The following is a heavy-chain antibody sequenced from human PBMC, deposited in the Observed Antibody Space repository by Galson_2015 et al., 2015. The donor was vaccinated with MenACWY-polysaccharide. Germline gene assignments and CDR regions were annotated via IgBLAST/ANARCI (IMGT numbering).Heavy chain of an antibody. CDR3: ARGCCSGGTCLRWDDAFDF. J-gene: IGHJ3*01. V-gene: IGHV3-74*03. CDR1: GFSISTYW. D-gene: IGHD2-15*01. Sequence: SLRLSCAASGFSISTYWMHWVRQVPGKGLMWVSRINSDGSSATYADSVRGRLTFSRGNAKNTVYLQLNSLRVEDTAVYYCARGCCSGGTCLRWDDAFDFRGQGTMVIVSS. CDR2: INSDGSSA.